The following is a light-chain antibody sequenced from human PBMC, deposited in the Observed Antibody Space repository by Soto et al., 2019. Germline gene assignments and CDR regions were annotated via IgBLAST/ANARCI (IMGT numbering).Light chain of an antibody. V-gene: IGKV1-5*03. J-gene: IGKJ2*03. CDR1: QTISSS. Sequence: TISPSSLSATGIDSLTTTFLASQTISSSLAWYRQKPGKATKLMIYKASSLESGVPSRFSGSGSGTEFTLTISSLQPDDFATYYCQEYNSYSYSFGQGAKVDI. CDR2: KAS. CDR3: QEYNSYSYS.